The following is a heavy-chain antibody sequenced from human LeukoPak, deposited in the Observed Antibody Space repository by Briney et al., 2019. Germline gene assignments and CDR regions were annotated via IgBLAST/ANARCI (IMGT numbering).Heavy chain of an antibody. CDR1: GITLSNYG. D-gene: IGHD1-1*01. J-gene: IGHJ4*02. Sequence: GGSLRLSCGGSGITLSNYGMSWVRQAPGKGLEWVAGISDSGGRTNYVDSGKGRFTSSRDSSRNTVSLQLNSLRVEHTAVYYSARGIYWSLDSWGQGTLVTVSS. V-gene: IGHV3-23*01. CDR2: ISDSGGRT. CDR3: ARGIYWSLDS.